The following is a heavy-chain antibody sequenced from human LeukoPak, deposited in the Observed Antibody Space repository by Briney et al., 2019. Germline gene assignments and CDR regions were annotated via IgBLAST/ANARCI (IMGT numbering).Heavy chain of an antibody. V-gene: IGHV1-8*03. CDR3: ARGLNYDFWSGHDAFDI. Sequence: ASVKVSCKASGYTFTSYDINWVRQATGQGLEWMGWMNPNSGNTGYAQKFQGRVTITRNTSISTAYMELSSLRSEDTAVYYCARGLNYDFWSGHDAFDIWGQGTMVTVSS. CDR1: GYTFTSYD. J-gene: IGHJ3*02. D-gene: IGHD3-3*01. CDR2: MNPNSGNT.